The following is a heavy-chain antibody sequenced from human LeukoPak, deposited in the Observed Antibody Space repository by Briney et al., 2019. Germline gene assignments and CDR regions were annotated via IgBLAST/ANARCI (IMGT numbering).Heavy chain of an antibody. D-gene: IGHD3-22*01. Sequence: SETLSLTCTLSGGSISSYYWNWIRKPPGKELEWIGYIYYSGSTNYNPSRKSRVTISVKTSKNQFSLKLSSVTAADTAVYYCARGRFDYYDTSGYYRPREYYYYYYYMDVWGKGTTVTISS. CDR2: IYYSGST. V-gene: IGHV4-59*01. CDR1: GGSISSYY. J-gene: IGHJ6*03. CDR3: ARGRFDYYDTSGYYRPREYYYYYYYMDV.